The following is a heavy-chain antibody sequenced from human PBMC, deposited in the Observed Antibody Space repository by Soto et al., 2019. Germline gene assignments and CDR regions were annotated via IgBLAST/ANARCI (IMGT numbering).Heavy chain of an antibody. Sequence: SETLSLTCTVSGGSLTNYYCSWIRQPPGKGLEWIGNVYYSGTTNYNPSLKSRVTISVDTPKNQFSLRLSPVTAADAAVYCCASIPVDTTMLNWFDPWGQGTLVT. CDR1: GGSLTNYY. CDR3: ASIPVDTTMLNWFDP. J-gene: IGHJ5*02. V-gene: IGHV4-59*01. D-gene: IGHD5-18*01. CDR2: VYYSGTT.